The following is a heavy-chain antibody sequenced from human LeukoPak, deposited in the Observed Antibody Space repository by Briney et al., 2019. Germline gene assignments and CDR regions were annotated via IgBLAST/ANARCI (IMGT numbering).Heavy chain of an antibody. Sequence: GGSLRLPCAASGFTFSNAWMSWVRQAPGKGLEWVGRIKSKTDGGTTDYAAPVKGRFTISRDDSKNTLYLQMNSLKTEDTAVYYCVRLTVTAISYYMDVWGKGTTVTISS. CDR1: GFTFSNAW. J-gene: IGHJ6*03. CDR3: VRLTVTAISYYMDV. V-gene: IGHV3-15*01. CDR2: IKSKTDGGTT. D-gene: IGHD2-21*02.